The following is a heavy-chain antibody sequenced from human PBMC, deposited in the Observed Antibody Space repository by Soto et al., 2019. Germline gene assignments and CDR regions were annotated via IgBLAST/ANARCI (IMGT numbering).Heavy chain of an antibody. CDR1: GYSFTSYW. V-gene: IGHV5-51*01. J-gene: IGHJ6*02. Sequence: PGESLKISCKGSGYSFTSYWIGWVRQMPGKGLEWMGIIYPGDSDTRYSPSFQGQVTISADKSISTAYLQWSSLKASDTAMYYCARHLMTTTYYYYGMDVWGQGTTVTVSS. CDR3: ARHLMTTTYYYYGMDV. D-gene: IGHD3-16*01. CDR2: IYPGDSDT.